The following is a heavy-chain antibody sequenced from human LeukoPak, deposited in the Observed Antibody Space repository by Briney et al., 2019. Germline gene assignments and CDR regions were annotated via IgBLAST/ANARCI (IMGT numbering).Heavy chain of an antibody. V-gene: IGHV3-21*01. CDR1: GFTFSSHS. Sequence: GGSLRLSCEASGFTFSSHSMNWVRQAPGKGLEWVSSISSTSGFIYYADSVKGRFTISRDNAKNSLYLQMNSLRVEDTAVYSCARGKRGNSYGYPYYFDYWGQGTLVTVSS. D-gene: IGHD5-18*01. CDR3: ARGKRGNSYGYPYYFDY. J-gene: IGHJ4*02. CDR2: ISSTSGFI.